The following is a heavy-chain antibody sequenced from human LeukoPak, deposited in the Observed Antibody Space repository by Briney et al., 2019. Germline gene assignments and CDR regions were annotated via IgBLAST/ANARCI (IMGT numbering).Heavy chain of an antibody. CDR1: GYTFTSYG. V-gene: IGHV1-18*01. CDR2: ISAYNGNT. D-gene: IGHD6-13*01. CDR3: ARGEEQLADYNWFDP. J-gene: IGHJ5*02. Sequence: ASVKVSCKASGYTFTSYGISWVRQAPGQGLEWMGWISAYNGNTNYAQKLQGRVTMTTDTSTSTAYMELRSLRSDDTAVYYCARGEEQLADYNWFDPWGQGTLVTVSP.